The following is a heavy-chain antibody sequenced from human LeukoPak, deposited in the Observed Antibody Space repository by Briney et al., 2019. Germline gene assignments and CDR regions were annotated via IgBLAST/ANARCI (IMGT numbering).Heavy chain of an antibody. V-gene: IGHV4-59*01. D-gene: IGHD3-22*01. J-gene: IGHJ6*03. CDR1: GGSISSYY. CDR2: IYYSGST. Sequence: SETLSLTCTVSGGSISSYYWSWIRQPPGEGLEWIGYIYYSGSTNYNPSLKSRVTISVDTSKNQFSLKLSSVTAADTAVYYCARSPSVSSGYYPSYYYYYMDVWGKGTTVTISS. CDR3: ARSPSVSSGYYPSYYYYYMDV.